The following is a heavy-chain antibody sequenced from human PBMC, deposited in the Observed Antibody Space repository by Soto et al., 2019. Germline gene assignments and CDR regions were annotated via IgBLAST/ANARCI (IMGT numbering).Heavy chain of an antibody. J-gene: IGHJ4*02. D-gene: IGHD2-8*02. CDR3: TGEVASGY. CDR1: GFTFSSNG. CDR2: TSYDGSTK. Sequence: QVQLVESGGGVVQPGMSLRLSCAASGFTFSSNGMHWVRQAPGKGLEWVAVTSYDGSTKYYADSVKGRFTISRDKSKNTLYLEMNSLRADDTAVYYCTGEVASGYWGQGTLVTVSS. V-gene: IGHV3-30*03.